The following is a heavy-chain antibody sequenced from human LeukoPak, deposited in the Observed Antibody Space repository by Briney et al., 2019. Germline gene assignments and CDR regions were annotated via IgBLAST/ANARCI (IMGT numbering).Heavy chain of an antibody. CDR3: AKRYGDSTGWFFDF. V-gene: IGHV3-23*01. Sequence: PGGSLRLSCDGSRYSLDSYAMTWVREAPGKGLEWVSSLNGGGDITYYAESVKGRFTVSRDNSKNTLFLQMNSLRAEDTAVFYCAKRYGDSTGWFFDFWGQGSLVTVSS. CDR1: RYSLDSYA. D-gene: IGHD6-13*01. J-gene: IGHJ4*02. CDR2: LNGGGDIT.